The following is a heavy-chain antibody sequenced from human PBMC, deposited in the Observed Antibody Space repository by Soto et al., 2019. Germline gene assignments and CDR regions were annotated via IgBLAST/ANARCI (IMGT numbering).Heavy chain of an antibody. Sequence: PSETLSLTCTVSGGSISSYYWSWIRQPPGKGLEWIGYIYYTGSTNYNPSLKSRVTISADTSKNQFSLKLSSVTAADTAVYYCARDWDHFYDSSGYYVGIFHAFDMWGQGTMVTVSS. J-gene: IGHJ3*02. CDR1: GGSISSYY. D-gene: IGHD3-22*01. CDR2: IYYTGST. V-gene: IGHV4-59*01. CDR3: ARDWDHFYDSSGYYVGIFHAFDM.